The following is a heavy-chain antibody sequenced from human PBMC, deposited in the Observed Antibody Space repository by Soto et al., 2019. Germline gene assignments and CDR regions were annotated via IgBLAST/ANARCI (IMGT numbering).Heavy chain of an antibody. J-gene: IGHJ4*02. V-gene: IGHV3-74*01. CDR1: GFTFSSYW. CDR2: INSDGSST. D-gene: IGHD2-8*01. CDR3: AREKSMVYAPPFDY. Sequence: GGSLRLSCAASGFTFSSYWMHWVRQAPGKGLVWVSRINSDGSSTSYADSVKGRFTISRDNAKNTLYLQMNSLRAEDTAVYYCAREKSMVYAPPFDYWGQGTLVTVSS.